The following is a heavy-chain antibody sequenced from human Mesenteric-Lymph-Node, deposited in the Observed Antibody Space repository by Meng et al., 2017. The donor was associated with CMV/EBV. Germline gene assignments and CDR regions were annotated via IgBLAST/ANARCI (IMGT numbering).Heavy chain of an antibody. CDR3: AKEVQSRSNYDASGSIDF. V-gene: IGHV3-23*01. CDR1: FSFRNFD. Sequence: FSFRNFDMTCVRRAPGKGLEWVSAISGSEASSYYTASVKGRFIISRDNLKNMLFLRMNVLTADDTAIYYCAKEVQSRSNYDASGSIDFWGRGSLVTVSS. D-gene: IGHD3-16*01. CDR2: ISGSEASS. J-gene: IGHJ4*02.